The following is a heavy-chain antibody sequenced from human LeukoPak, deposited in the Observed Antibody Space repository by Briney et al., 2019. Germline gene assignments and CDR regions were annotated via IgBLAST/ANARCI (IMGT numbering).Heavy chain of an antibody. Sequence: SETLSLTCTVSGGSINNYYWSWIRQPPGKGLEWIGYIYYSGSTIYNPSLKSRVTISVDTSKNQFSLNLNSVTAADTAVYYCARHRSSLYGMDVWGQGTTVTVSS. V-gene: IGHV4-59*08. CDR3: ARHRSSLYGMDV. CDR2: IYYSGST. J-gene: IGHJ6*02. D-gene: IGHD2-2*01. CDR1: GGSINNYY.